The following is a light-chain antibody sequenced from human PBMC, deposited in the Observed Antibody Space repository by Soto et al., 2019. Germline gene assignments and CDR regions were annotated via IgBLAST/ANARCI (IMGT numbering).Light chain of an antibody. CDR3: QKYNSAPPPFT. CDR1: KGISNY. CDR2: AAS. V-gene: IGKV1-27*01. Sequence: DIQMTQSPSSLSASVGDRVTITCRASKGISNYLAWYQQKPGKVPKLLIYAASTLQSGVPSRFSGSGSGTDFTRTISSLQPEDVATYYCQKYNSAPPPFTFGPGTKVDIK. J-gene: IGKJ3*01.